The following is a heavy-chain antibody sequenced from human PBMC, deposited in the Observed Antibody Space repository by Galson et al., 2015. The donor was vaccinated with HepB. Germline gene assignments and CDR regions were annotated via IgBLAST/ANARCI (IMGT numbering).Heavy chain of an antibody. CDR3: AKRYSSSSGWFDY. Sequence: SLRLSCAASGFTFSSYAMSWVRQAPGKGLEWVSTFSGSGGNTYYIDSVKGRFTISRDNSKNTLFLQMNSLRVEDTAVYYCAKRYSSSSGWFDYWGQGTLVTVSS. V-gene: IGHV3-23*01. J-gene: IGHJ4*02. CDR1: GFTFSSYA. CDR2: FSGSGGNT. D-gene: IGHD6-6*01.